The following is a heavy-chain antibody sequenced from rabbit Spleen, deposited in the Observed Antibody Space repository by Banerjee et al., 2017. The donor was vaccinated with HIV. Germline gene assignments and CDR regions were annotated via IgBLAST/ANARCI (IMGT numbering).Heavy chain of an antibody. CDR3: VRDEAGYAGYGPYYFNL. Sequence: QEQLVESGGGLVQPGGSLKLSCTASGFSFSNKAVMCWVRQAPGKGLEWIACINAVTGKAVYASWAKGRFTISKTSSTTVTLQMNSLTAADTATYFCVRDEAGYAGYGPYYFNLWGPGTLVTVS. V-gene: IGHV1S45*01. CDR2: INAVTGKA. D-gene: IGHD7-1*01. CDR1: GFSFSNKAV. J-gene: IGHJ4*01.